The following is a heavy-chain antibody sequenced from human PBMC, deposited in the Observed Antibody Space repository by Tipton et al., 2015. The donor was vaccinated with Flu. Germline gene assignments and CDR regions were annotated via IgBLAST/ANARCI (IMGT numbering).Heavy chain of an antibody. V-gene: IGHV3-23*01. CDR2: INEIGDDA. CDR1: GFTFRSFA. D-gene: IGHD7-27*01. J-gene: IGHJ4*02. CDR3: ATLTGDDY. Sequence: SLRLSCAASGFTFRSFAMTWVRQAPGRGLEWVSTINEIGDDAIYADSVKGRFTISRDNSKNTLSLQMNSLAAEDTAVYYCATLTGDDYWGQGDLVTVSS.